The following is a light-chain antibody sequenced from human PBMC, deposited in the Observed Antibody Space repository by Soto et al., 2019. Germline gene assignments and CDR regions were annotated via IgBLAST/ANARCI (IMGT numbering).Light chain of an antibody. CDR2: AAS. V-gene: IGKV1-12*01. J-gene: IGKJ4*01. CDR1: QGISSW. CDR3: QHDVNWVLT. Sequence: ENEMTQSPPSVSASVGDIVTIACRASQGISSWLAWYQQKPGKAPKLLIYAASSLQSGVPSRFSGSGSGTDFTLAIYSLQSEDFAVYYCQHDVNWVLTFGGGTMVDIK.